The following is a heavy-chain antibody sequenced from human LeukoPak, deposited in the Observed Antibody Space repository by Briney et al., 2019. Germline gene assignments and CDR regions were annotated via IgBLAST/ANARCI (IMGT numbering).Heavy chain of an antibody. J-gene: IGHJ4*02. D-gene: IGHD4-17*01. CDR1: GGSFSGYY. V-gene: IGHV4-59*01. CDR2: IYYSGST. Sequence: PSETLSLTCAVYGGSFSGYYWSWIRQPPGKGLEWIGYIYYSGSTNYNPSLKSRVTISVDTSKNQFSLKLSSVTAADTAVYYCARENGDYADGPDFDYWGQGTLVTVSS. CDR3: ARENGDYADGPDFDY.